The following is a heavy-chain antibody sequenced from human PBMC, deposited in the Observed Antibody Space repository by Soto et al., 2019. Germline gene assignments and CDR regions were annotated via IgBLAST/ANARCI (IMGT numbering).Heavy chain of an antibody. V-gene: IGHV4-59*01. CDR1: GGSISSYY. J-gene: IGHJ6*03. D-gene: IGHD6-6*01. CDR3: ARDHLQRSSGGYYYYYMDV. CDR2: IYYSGST. Sequence: SETLSLTCTVSGGSISSYYWSWIRQPPGKGLEWIGYIYYSGSTNYNPSLKSRVTISVDTSKNQFSLKLSSVTAADTAVYYCARDHLQRSSGGYYYYYMDVWGKGTTVTVSS.